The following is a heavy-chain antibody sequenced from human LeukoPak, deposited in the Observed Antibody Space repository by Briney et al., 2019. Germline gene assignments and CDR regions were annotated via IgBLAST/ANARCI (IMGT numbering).Heavy chain of an antibody. CDR1: GYTFTDYY. J-gene: IGHJ5*02. V-gene: IGHV1-69-2*01. D-gene: IGHD6-13*01. Sequence: ASVKVSCKVSGYTFTDYYMHWVQQAPGKGLEWMGLVDPEDGETIYAEKFQGRVTITADTSTDTAYMELSSLRSEDTAVYYCAPGGIAAGGTGNWFVPSGQGNLVAVSS. CDR3: APGGIAAGGTGNWFVP. CDR2: VDPEDGET.